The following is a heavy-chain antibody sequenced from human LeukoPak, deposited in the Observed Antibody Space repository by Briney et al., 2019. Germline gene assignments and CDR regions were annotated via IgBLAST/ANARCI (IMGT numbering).Heavy chain of an antibody. J-gene: IGHJ6*03. CDR3: ARDGYNLDYYYYMDV. V-gene: IGHV1-69*01. CDR2: IIPIFGTA. CDR1: GGTFSSYA. D-gene: IGHD5-24*01. Sequence: ASVKVSCKASGGTFSSYAISWVRQAPGQGREWMGGIIPIFGTANYAQKFQGRVTITADESTSTAYMELSSLRSEDTAVYYCARDGYNLDYYYYMDVWGKGTTVTVSS.